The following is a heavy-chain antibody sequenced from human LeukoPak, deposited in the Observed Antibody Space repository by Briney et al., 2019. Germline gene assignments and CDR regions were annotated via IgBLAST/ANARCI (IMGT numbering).Heavy chain of an antibody. J-gene: IGHJ4*02. V-gene: IGHV1-69*05. D-gene: IGHD1-26*01. CDR2: IIPIFGTA. CDR3: ARKSRGSYLYWGEYYFDY. Sequence: GASVKVSCKASGGTFSSYAISWVRQAPGQGLEWMGGIIPIFGTANYAQKLQGRVTMTTDTSTSTAYMELRSLRSDDTAVYYCARKSRGSYLYWGEYYFDYWSQGTLVIVSS. CDR1: GGTFSSYA.